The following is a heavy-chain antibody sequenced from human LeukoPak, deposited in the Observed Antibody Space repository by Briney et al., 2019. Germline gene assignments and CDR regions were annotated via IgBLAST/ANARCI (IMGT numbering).Heavy chain of an antibody. Sequence: PSETLSLTCTVAGGSISDHYWGWIRQPPRKGLEWIGYIDSSGSTKYDPSLESRVTISLDTSKNQVSLNLNSVTAADTAIYFCARGHYDLAPWGQGILVTVSS. J-gene: IGHJ5*02. CDR3: ARGHYDLAP. D-gene: IGHD4-17*01. V-gene: IGHV4-59*11. CDR2: IDSSGST. CDR1: GGSISDHY.